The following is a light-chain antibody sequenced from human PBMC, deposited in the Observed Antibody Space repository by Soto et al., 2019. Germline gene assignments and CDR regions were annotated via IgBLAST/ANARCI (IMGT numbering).Light chain of an antibody. CDR1: SSVVGGYNY. Sequence: QSALTQPASVSGSPGQSITISCTGTSSVVGGYNYVSWYQQHPGKAPKLMIYDVSNRPSGVSNRFSGSKSGNTASLTISGLQAEDEADYYCSSYTSSRNVVFGGGTKLTVL. V-gene: IGLV2-14*01. CDR2: DVS. CDR3: SSYTSSRNVV. J-gene: IGLJ2*01.